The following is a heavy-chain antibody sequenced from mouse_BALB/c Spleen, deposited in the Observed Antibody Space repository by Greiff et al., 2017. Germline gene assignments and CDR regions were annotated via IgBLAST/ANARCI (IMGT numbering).Heavy chain of an antibody. CDR1: GYTFTDYA. CDR2: ISTYYGDA. J-gene: IGHJ2*01. Sequence: VQLQQSGAELVRPGVSVKISCKGSGYTFTDYAMHWVKQSHAKSLEWIGVISTYYGDASYNQKFKGKATMTVDKSSSTAYMELARLTSEDSAIYYCARGYYGSSPHFDYWGQGTTLTVSS. D-gene: IGHD1-1*01. CDR3: ARGYYGSSPHFDY. V-gene: IGHV1S137*01.